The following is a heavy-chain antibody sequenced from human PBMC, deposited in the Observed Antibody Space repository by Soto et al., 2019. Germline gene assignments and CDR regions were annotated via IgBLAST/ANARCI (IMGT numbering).Heavy chain of an antibody. D-gene: IGHD3-16*01. CDR3: ARHRHPDSPFMVLTTLGLDY. CDR1: GYSFTNFW. Sequence: GLAPKIACETYGYSFTNFWVSWVRRMSGKGREWMGRIDPSDSYTNYSPSFQGHVTFSADESINTAYLQWSSLKASDTAMYYCARHRHPDSPFMVLTTLGLDYWAQGTLVTVSS. V-gene: IGHV5-10-1*01. J-gene: IGHJ4*02. CDR2: IDPSDSYT.